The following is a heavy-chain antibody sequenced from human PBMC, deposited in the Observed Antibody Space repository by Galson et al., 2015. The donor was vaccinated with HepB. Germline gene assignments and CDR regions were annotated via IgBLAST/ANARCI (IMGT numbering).Heavy chain of an antibody. CDR2: ISPNSGGT. CDR1: GYTFTGYN. CDR3: ARVCCSTTNCYDWFDF. J-gene: IGHJ4*02. D-gene: IGHD2-2*01. V-gene: IGHV1-2*02. Sequence: SVKVSCKASGYTFTGYNMHWVRQAPGQGLEWMGWISPNSGGTDYAQKFQGRVTMTRDTSTSTAYMELSRLRSDDTAVYYCARVCCSTTNCYDWFDFWGQGTLVTVSS.